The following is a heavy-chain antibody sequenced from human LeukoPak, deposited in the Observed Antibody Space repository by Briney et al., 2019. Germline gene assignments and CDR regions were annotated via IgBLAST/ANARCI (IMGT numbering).Heavy chain of an antibody. J-gene: IGHJ6*02. D-gene: IGHD5-18*01. V-gene: IGHV1-2*02. Sequence: ASVKVSCKASGYTFTGYYMHWVRQAPGQGLEWMGWINPNSGGTNYAQKFQGRVTMTRDTSTSTAYMELRSLRSDDTAVYYCASSTDGYSYGYYYGMDVWGQGTTVTVSS. CDR2: INPNSGGT. CDR1: GYTFTGYY. CDR3: ASSTDGYSYGYYYGMDV.